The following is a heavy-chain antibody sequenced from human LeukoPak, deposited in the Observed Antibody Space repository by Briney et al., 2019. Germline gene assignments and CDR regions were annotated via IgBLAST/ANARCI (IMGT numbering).Heavy chain of an antibody. CDR2: IYYSGST. CDR1: GGSISSYY. V-gene: IGHV4-59*08. J-gene: IGHJ4*02. CDR3: VGMESREFLSY. D-gene: IGHD3-10*01. Sequence: SETLSLTCTVSGGSISSYYWSWIRQPPGKGLEWIGYIYYSGSTNYNPSLKSRVTISVDTSKNQFSLKLSSVTAADTAVYYCVGMESREFLSYWGQGTLVTVSS.